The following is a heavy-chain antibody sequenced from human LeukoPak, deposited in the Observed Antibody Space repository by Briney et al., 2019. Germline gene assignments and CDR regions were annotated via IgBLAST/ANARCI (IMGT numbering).Heavy chain of an antibody. CDR1: GFTVSSNY. J-gene: IGHJ3*02. CDR2: IYSGGST. Sequence: GGSLRLSCAASGFTVSSNYMSWVRQAPGKGLEWVSVIYSGGSTYYADSVKGRFTISRDNSKNTLYLQMNSLRAEDTAVYYCARQNYDSSPPDIWGQGTMSPSLQ. V-gene: IGHV3-66*04. CDR3: ARQNYDSSPPDI. D-gene: IGHD3-22*01.